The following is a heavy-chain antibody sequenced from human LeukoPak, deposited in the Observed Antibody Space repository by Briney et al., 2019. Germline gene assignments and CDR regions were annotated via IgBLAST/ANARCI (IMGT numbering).Heavy chain of an antibody. CDR2: INPSGGST. Sequence: ASVKVSCKASGYTFTGYYMHWVRQAPGQGLEWMGIINPSGGSTSYAQKFQGRVTITADKSTSTAYMELSSLRSEDTAVYYCARGGYYGDYVFYWGQGTLVTVSS. V-gene: IGHV1-46*01. CDR3: ARGGYYGDYVFY. D-gene: IGHD4-17*01. CDR1: GYTFTGYY. J-gene: IGHJ4*02.